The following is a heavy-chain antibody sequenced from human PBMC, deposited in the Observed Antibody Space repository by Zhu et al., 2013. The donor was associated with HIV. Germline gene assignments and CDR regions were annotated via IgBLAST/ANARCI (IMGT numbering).Heavy chain of an antibody. V-gene: IGHV1-2*02. D-gene: IGHD1-1*01. CDR1: GYTFTGYY. CDR2: INPNSGGT. CDR3: ARDTSGTTRGNWFDP. Sequence: VQLVQSGAEVKKPGASVKVSCKASGYTFTGYYMHWVRQAPGQGLEWMGWINPNSGGTNYAQKFQGRVTMTRDTSISTAYMELSRLRSDDTAVYYCARDTSGTTRGNWFDPWGQGTLGHRLL. J-gene: IGHJ5*02.